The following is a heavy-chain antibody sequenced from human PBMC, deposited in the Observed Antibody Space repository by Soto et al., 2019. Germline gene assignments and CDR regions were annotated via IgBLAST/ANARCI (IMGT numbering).Heavy chain of an antibody. CDR2: IYYSGST. CDR1: GGSISSSSYY. Sequence: SETLSLTCTVSGGSISSSSYYWGWIRQPPGKGLEWIGSIYYSGSTYYNPSLKSRVTISVDTSKNQFSLKLSSVTAAETAVYYCARLNGGTLGYCSGGSCYSEGHYAFDIWGQGTMVTVSS. D-gene: IGHD2-15*01. CDR3: ARLNGGTLGYCSGGSCYSEGHYAFDI. J-gene: IGHJ3*02. V-gene: IGHV4-39*01.